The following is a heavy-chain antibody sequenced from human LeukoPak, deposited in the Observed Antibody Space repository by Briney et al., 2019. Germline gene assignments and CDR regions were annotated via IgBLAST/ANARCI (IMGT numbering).Heavy chain of an antibody. CDR3: ARRWSRTFDY. V-gene: IGHV4-34*01. Sequence: SETLSLTCAVYGGSFSGYYWSWIRQPPGKGLEWIGEINHSGSTNYNPSLKSRVTISVDTSKNQFSLKLSSVTAADTAVYYCARRWSRTFDYWGQGTLVTVSS. CDR1: GGSFSGYY. D-gene: IGHD3-3*01. CDR2: INHSGST. J-gene: IGHJ4*02.